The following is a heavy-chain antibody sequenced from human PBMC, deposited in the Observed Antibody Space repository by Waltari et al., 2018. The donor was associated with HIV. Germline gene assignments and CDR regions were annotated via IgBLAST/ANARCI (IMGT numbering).Heavy chain of an antibody. CDR1: GFKFKNYG. J-gene: IGHJ4*02. CDR3: ARDFGGTYGPYYFDF. V-gene: IGHV3-33*01. D-gene: IGHD1-7*01. Sequence: QVQLVESGGGVVQPGRSLRLSCAASGFKFKNYGFHWVRQAPGKGLEWVAFIWYDGSNVFFSDSVKGRFSISRDNSKNTVYLQMNSLRVDDTAVYYCARDFGGTYGPYYFDFWGQGARVTVSS. CDR2: IWYDGSNV.